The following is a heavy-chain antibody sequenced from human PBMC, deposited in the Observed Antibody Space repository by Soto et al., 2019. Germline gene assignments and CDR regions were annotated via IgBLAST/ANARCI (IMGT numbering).Heavy chain of an antibody. D-gene: IGHD3-10*01. CDR1: GFTFSSYA. CDR2: ISYDGSNK. Sequence: LRLSCAASGFTFSSYAMHWVRQAPGKGLEWVAVISYDGSNKYYADSVKGRFTISRDNSKNTLYLQMNSLRAEDTAVYYCARVTSGRYYYYGMDVWGQGTTVTVSS. V-gene: IGHV3-30-3*01. CDR3: ARVTSGRYYYYGMDV. J-gene: IGHJ6*02.